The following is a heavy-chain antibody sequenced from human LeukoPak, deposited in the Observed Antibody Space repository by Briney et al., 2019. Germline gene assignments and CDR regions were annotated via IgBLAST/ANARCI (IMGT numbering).Heavy chain of an antibody. CDR1: GYTFTSYG. CDR2: ISAYNGNT. D-gene: IGHD6-19*01. V-gene: IGHV1-18*01. CDR3: ARVEWLDGGVWFDY. J-gene: IGHJ4*02. Sequence: GASVKVSCQASGYTFTSYGISWVRQAPGQGLEWMGWISAYNGNTNYAQKLQGRVTMTTDTSTSTAYMELRSLRSDDTAVYYCARVEWLDGGVWFDYWGQGTLVTVSS.